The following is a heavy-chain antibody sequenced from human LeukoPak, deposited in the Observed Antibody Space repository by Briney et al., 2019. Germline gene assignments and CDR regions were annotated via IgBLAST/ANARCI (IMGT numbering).Heavy chain of an antibody. J-gene: IGHJ4*02. Sequence: GASVKVSCKASGYTFTSYGISWVRQAPGQGLEWMGWISAYNGNTNYAQKLQGRVTMTTDTSTSTAYMELRSLRSDDTAVYYCARGGSRGLRFLEWFPISDYWGQGALVTVSS. D-gene: IGHD3-3*01. V-gene: IGHV1-18*01. CDR1: GYTFTSYG. CDR2: ISAYNGNT. CDR3: ARGGSRGLRFLEWFPISDY.